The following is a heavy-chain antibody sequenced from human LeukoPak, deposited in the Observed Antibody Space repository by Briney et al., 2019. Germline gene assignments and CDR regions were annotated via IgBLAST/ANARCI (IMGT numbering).Heavy chain of an antibody. V-gene: IGHV1-18*01. CDR3: ARGTGDMGY. Sequence: ASVNVSCKASGYTFTTFAINWVRQAPGQGLEWMGWITTYSGNTNYAQRLRGRVTMTTDTSTNTAYMELRNLRSDDTAVYYCARGTGDMGYWGQGTLVTVSS. CDR1: GYTFTTFA. D-gene: IGHD2-15*01. J-gene: IGHJ4*02. CDR2: ITTYSGNT.